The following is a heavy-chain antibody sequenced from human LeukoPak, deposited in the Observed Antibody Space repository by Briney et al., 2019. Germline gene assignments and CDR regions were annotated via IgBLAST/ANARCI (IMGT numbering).Heavy chain of an antibody. CDR2: ISSSSSTI. CDR1: GFTFSSYS. V-gene: IGHV3-48*01. Sequence: PGGSLRLSCAASGFTFSSYSMNWVRQAPGKGLEWVSYISSSSSTIYYADSVKGRFTISRDNAKNSLYLQMNSLRAEDTAVYYCASVGYTAIGKRWFDPWGQGTLVTVSS. D-gene: IGHD6-13*01. CDR3: ASVGYTAIGKRWFDP. J-gene: IGHJ5*02.